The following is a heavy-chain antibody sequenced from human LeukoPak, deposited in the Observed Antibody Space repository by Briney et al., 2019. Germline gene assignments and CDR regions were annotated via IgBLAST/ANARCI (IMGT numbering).Heavy chain of an antibody. V-gene: IGHV3-15*01. J-gene: IGHJ4*02. CDR2: IKSKTDGGTT. D-gene: IGHD3-22*01. CDR3: TTDYLVGYDSSGYYRFDY. Sequence: PGGSLRLSCAASGFTFSNAWMSWVRQAPGKGLEWVGRIKSKTDGGTTDYAAPVKGRFTISRDDSKNTLYLQMNSLKTEDTAVYYCTTDYLVGYDSSGYYRFDYWGQGTLVTVSS. CDR1: GFTFSNAW.